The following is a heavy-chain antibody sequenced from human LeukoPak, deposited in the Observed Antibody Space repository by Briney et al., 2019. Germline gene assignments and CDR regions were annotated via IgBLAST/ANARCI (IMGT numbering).Heavy chain of an antibody. CDR2: INTYTGNP. J-gene: IGHJ3*02. Sequence: ASVKVSCKASGYTFTSYAMNWVRQAPGQGLEFMGWINTYTGNPTYAQAFTGRFVFSLDTSVSTAYLQISSLKTEDTAVYYCASIGSDAFDIWGQGTMVTVSS. V-gene: IGHV7-4-1*02. CDR1: GYTFTSYA. CDR3: ASIGSDAFDI.